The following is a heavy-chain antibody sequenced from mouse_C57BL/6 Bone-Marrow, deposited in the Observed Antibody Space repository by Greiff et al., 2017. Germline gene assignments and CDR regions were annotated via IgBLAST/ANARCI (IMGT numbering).Heavy chain of an antibody. V-gene: IGHV5-17*01. CDR1: GFTFSDYG. CDR2: ISSGSSTI. D-gene: IGHD2-3*01. CDR3: ARRWLLPYAMDY. Sequence: EVQLVESGGGLVKPGGSLKISCAASGFTFSDYGMHWVRQAPEKGLEWVAYISSGSSTIYYADTVKGRFTLSRDNAKNTLFLQMTSLRSEDTAMYYCARRWLLPYAMDYWGQGTSVTVSS. J-gene: IGHJ4*01.